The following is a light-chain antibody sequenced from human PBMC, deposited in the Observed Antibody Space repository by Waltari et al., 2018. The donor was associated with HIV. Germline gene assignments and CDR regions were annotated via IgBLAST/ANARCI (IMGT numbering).Light chain of an antibody. CDR1: QSLLRTDGYNY. J-gene: IGKJ3*01. CDR2: LGS. V-gene: IGKV2-28*01. Sequence: IVLTQSPLSLPVTPGEPAPFFCRSSQSLLRTDGYNYLSWYLQRPGQSPQLLIYLGSSRASGVPDRFSGSGSGTDFTLRVSRVEAEDVGFYFCMQSLQTPFTFGPGTEVDIK. CDR3: MQSLQTPFT.